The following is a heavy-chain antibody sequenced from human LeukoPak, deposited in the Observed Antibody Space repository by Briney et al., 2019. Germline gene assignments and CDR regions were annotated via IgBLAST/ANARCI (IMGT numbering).Heavy chain of an antibody. CDR3: ARSGVAVAGGNWFDP. CDR2: INHSGST. V-gene: IGHV4-34*01. D-gene: IGHD6-19*01. Sequence: PSETLSLTCAVYGGSFSGYYWSWIRNPPGEGLELIGEINHSGSTNYNPSLKSRVTISVDTSKNQFSLKLSSVTAADTAVYYCARSGVAVAGGNWFDPWGQGTLVTVSS. J-gene: IGHJ5*02. CDR1: GGSFSGYY.